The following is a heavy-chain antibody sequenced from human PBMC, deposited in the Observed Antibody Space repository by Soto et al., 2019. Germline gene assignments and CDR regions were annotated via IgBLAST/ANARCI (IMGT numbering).Heavy chain of an antibody. Sequence: PGGSLRLSCAASGFTFSNAWMSWVRQAPGKGLEWVGRIKGKTDGGTTDYAAPVKGRFTISRDDSKNTLYLQMNSLKTEDTAVYYCTSIKYSSGWYWAYYYYGMDVWGQGTTGTVSS. CDR3: TSIKYSSGWYWAYYYYGMDV. J-gene: IGHJ6*02. V-gene: IGHV3-15*01. D-gene: IGHD6-19*01. CDR1: GFTFSNAW. CDR2: IKGKTDGGTT.